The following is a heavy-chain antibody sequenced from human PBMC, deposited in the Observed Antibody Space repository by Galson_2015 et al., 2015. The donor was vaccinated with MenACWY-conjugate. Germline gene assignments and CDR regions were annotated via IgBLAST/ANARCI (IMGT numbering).Heavy chain of an antibody. CDR2: ISPDDSST. CDR1: GYNFSTYW. Sequence: QSGAEVKKPGESLKISSKGSGYNFSTYWIGWVRQMPGKGLEWMGLISPDDSSTRYSPAFQGQVTISADRSISTAYLQWNTLQASDTAIYYCARHPPGGRGMDVWGQGTTVTVSS. D-gene: IGHD1-26*01. V-gene: IGHV5-51*01. CDR3: ARHPPGGRGMDV. J-gene: IGHJ6*02.